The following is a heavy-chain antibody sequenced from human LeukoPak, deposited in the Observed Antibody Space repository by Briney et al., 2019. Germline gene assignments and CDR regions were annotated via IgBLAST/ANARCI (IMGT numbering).Heavy chain of an antibody. V-gene: IGHV1-3*03. CDR3: ARGMGLEPLDY. J-gene: IGHJ4*02. CDR2: INAGNGNT. D-gene: IGHD1-1*01. Sequence: GASVKVSCKASGYTFTSYAMRWVRQAPGQRLEWMGWINAGNGNTKYSQEFQGRVTITRDTSASTAYMELSRLRSEDMAVYYCARGMGLEPLDYWGQGTLVTVSS. CDR1: GYTFTSYA.